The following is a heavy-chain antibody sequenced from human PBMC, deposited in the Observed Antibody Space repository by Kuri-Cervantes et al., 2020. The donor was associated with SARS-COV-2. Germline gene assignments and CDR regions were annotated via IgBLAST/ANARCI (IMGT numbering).Heavy chain of an antibody. CDR1: GFTFSSYG. Sequence: LSLTCAASGFTFSSYGMHWVRQAPGKGLEWVGRIKSKTDGGTTDYAAPVKGRFTISRDDSKNTLYLQMNSLKTEDTAVYYCTTELLWFGELFWGQGTLVTVSS. CDR2: IKSKTDGGTT. D-gene: IGHD3-10*01. J-gene: IGHJ4*02. V-gene: IGHV3-15*01. CDR3: TTELLWFGELF.